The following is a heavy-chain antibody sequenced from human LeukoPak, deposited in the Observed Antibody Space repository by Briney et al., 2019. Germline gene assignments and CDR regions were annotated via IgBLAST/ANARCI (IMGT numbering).Heavy chain of an antibody. D-gene: IGHD3-3*01. CDR3: ARVPNDFWSGYLNWFDP. V-gene: IGHV4-34*01. Sequence: SETLSLTCAVYGGSFSGYYWSWIRQPPGKGLEWIGEINHSGSTNYNPSLKSRVTISVDTSKNQFSLKLSSVTAADTAVYYCARVPNDFWSGYLNWFDPWGQGTLVTVSS. CDR2: INHSGST. CDR1: GGSFSGYY. J-gene: IGHJ5*02.